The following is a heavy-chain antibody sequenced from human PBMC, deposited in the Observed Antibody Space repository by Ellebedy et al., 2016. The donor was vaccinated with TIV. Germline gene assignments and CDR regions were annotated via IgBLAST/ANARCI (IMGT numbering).Heavy chain of an antibody. V-gene: IGHV4-34*01. J-gene: IGHJ6*02. CDR1: GGSFSGYY. CDR2: INHSGDT. Sequence: MPSETLSLTCAVYGGSFSGYYWSRIRQPPGKGLEWIGEINHSGDTSYNPSLKSRVIISVDTSKNQFSLKLSSVTAADTAVYYCARLKKTVTTFLYYYYPMDVWGQGTTVTVSS. CDR3: ARLKKTVTTFLYYYYPMDV. D-gene: IGHD4-17*01.